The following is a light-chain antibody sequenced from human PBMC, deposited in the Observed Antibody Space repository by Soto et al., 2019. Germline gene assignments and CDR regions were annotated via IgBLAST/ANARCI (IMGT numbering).Light chain of an antibody. CDR1: SSNIGAGYD. CDR3: QSYDTSLRGYV. Sequence: QSVLTQPPSVSGAPGQRVTISCTGGSSNIGAGYDVHWYQQLPGTAPKLLICGNTDRPSGVPDRFSGSKSGTSASLAITGLQPEDEADYYCQSYDTSLRGYVFGDGTKVTVL. CDR2: GNT. J-gene: IGLJ1*01. V-gene: IGLV1-40*01.